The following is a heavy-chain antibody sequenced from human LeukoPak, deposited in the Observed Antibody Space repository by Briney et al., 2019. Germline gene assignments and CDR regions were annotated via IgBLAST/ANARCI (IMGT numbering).Heavy chain of an antibody. CDR1: GFTFSIYA. CDR2: ISGSGDST. D-gene: IGHD1-20*01. J-gene: IGHJ4*03. CDR3: ARDRSGITGTTDPYYFDY. Sequence: GGSLRLSCAASGFTFSIYAMTWVRQAPGKGLEWVSVISGSGDSTYYADSVKGRFTISRDNAKNSLYLQMNSLRAEDTAVYYCARDRSGITGTTDPYYFDYWGQGTTVTVSS. V-gene: IGHV3-23*01.